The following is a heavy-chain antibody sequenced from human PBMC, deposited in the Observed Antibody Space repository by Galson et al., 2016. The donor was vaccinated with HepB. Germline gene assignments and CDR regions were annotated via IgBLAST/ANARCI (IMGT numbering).Heavy chain of an antibody. V-gene: IGHV5-10-1*01. CDR3: AREKEGDDYSLDY. Sequence: QSGAEVKKPGESLRVSCKGSGYSFSGNWITWVRQMPGKGLEWMGRIDPRDSYTDYSPSFQGHVTISADKSISTAHLQWSSLKASDTAMYYCAREKEGDDYSLDYWGQGTLVTVSS. CDR2: IDPRDSYT. D-gene: IGHD4-11*01. CDR1: GYSFSGNW. J-gene: IGHJ4*02.